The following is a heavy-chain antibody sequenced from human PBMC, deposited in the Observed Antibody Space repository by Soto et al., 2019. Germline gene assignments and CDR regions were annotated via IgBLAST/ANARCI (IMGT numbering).Heavy chain of an antibody. CDR3: AREGDYRTWFEP. CDR2: IFYAGDT. D-gene: IGHD4-17*01. V-gene: IGHV4-31*03. J-gene: IGHJ5*02. Sequence: VQLEESGPGLLKPSQTLSLTCTVSGESIATGAFYWSWIRLQSGKGPEWIGSIFYAGDTYYNPSLKSRVEISLDGSQNQFSLNLRSVPAADTAVYYCAREGDYRTWFEPWGPGTLVTVSS. CDR1: GESIATGAFY.